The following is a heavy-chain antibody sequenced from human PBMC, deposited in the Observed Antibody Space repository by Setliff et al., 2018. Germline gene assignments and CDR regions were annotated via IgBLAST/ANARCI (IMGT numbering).Heavy chain of an antibody. CDR2: IGHTGSI. Sequence: SETVLTCTVSGYSISSGYIWGWIRQPPGKGLEWVGNIGHTGSINYNPSLKSRLTISRDTSKNQVSLKLNSVTATDTAVYYCARDLGHGGDSDYWGQGIQVTVS. CDR1: GYSISSGYI. J-gene: IGHJ4*02. D-gene: IGHD2-21*02. V-gene: IGHV4-38-2*02. CDR3: ARDLGHGGDSDY.